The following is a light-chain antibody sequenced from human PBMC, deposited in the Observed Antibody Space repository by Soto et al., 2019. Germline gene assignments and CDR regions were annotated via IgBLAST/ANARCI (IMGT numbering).Light chain of an antibody. CDR2: EVS. V-gene: IGLV2-14*01. CDR1: SSDVGGYNY. CDR3: SSYTSSSTHWV. J-gene: IGLJ3*02. Sequence: QSALTQPASVSGSPGQSITISCTGTSSDVGGYNYVSWYQQHPGKAPKLLSYEVSNRLSGVSNRFSGSKSGNTASLTISGLQAEDEADYYCSSYTSSSTHWVFGGGTKLTVL.